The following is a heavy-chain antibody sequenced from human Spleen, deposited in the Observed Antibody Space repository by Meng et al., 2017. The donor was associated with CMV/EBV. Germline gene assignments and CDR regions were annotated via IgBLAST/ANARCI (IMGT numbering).Heavy chain of an antibody. CDR3: ARDSPGGYGYFDS. V-gene: IGHV4-30-4*01. J-gene: IGHJ4*02. Sequence: QGQLQESGPGLVKPSQTLSLTCTVSDGFTTSDDYNWSWIRQPPGKGLEWIGYIHYSGTTYYNPSLKSRMAISLDTSKNQFSLNLNSVTAADAAVYYCARDSPGGYGYFDSWGQGTLVTVSS. CDR2: IHYSGTT. D-gene: IGHD5-12*01. CDR1: DGFTTSDDYN.